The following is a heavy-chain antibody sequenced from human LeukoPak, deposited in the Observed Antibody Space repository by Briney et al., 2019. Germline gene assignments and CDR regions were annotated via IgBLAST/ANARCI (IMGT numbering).Heavy chain of an antibody. CDR2: ISAYNGNT. D-gene: IGHD6-19*01. Sequence: ASVKVSCKASGYTFTSYGISWVRQAPGQGLEWMGWISAYNGNTNYAQKLQGRVTMTTDTSTSTAYMELSSLRSEDTAVYYCASSNGYSSGWYLPITDYWGQGTLVTVSS. CDR3: ASSNGYSSGWYLPITDY. V-gene: IGHV1-18*01. CDR1: GYTFTSYG. J-gene: IGHJ4*02.